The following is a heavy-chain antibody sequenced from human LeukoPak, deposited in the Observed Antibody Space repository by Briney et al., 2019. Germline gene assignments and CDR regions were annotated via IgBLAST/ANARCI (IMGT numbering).Heavy chain of an antibody. CDR1: GFSLSTCGVGVG. V-gene: IGHV2-5*01. J-gene: IGHJ4*02. D-gene: IGHD1-26*01. CDR2: IYWNDDE. Sequence: SGPTLVKPTQTLTLTCTFSGFSLSTCGVGVGVGWIRQPPGKALEWLALIYWNDDERYSPSLKSRLTITKDTSKNQVVLTMTNMDPVDTATYYCARRIRSGTYFDYWGQGTLVTVSS. CDR3: ARRIRSGTYFDY.